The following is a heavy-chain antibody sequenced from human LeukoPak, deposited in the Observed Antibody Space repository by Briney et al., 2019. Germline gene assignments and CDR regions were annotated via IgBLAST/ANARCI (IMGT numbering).Heavy chain of an antibody. Sequence: ASVKVSCKVSGYTLTELSMHWVRQAPGKGLEWMGGFDPEDGETIYAQKFQGRVTMTEDTSTDTAYMELSSLRSEDTAVYYCATGVRKRWLQLGGVGAFDIWGQGTMVTVSS. CDR2: FDPEDGET. CDR3: ATGVRKRWLQLGGVGAFDI. CDR1: GYTLTELS. V-gene: IGHV1-24*01. J-gene: IGHJ3*02. D-gene: IGHD5-24*01.